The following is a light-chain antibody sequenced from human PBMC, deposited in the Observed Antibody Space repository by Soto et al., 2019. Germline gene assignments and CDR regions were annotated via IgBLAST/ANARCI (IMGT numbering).Light chain of an antibody. CDR1: QSVSSY. V-gene: IGKV3-11*01. J-gene: IGKJ5*01. CDR3: QQRSNWPRSIT. Sequence: EIVLTQSPATLSLSPGERATLSCRASQSVSSYLAWYQQKAGQTPRLLIYDASNRATGIPARFSGSGSGTDFTLTISSLEPEDFAVYYCQQRSNWPRSITFGQGTRLAIK. CDR2: DAS.